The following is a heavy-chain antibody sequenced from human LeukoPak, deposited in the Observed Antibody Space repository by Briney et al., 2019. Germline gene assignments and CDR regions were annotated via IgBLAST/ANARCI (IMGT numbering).Heavy chain of an antibody. V-gene: IGHV3-23*01. CDR1: GFTFSSYA. J-gene: IGHJ4*02. CDR2: ISGSGGST. D-gene: IGHD6-13*01. Sequence: GGSLRLSCAAFGFTFSSYAMSWVRQAPGKGLEWVSAISGSGGSTYYADSVKGRFTISRDNSKNTLYLQMNSLRAEDTAVYYCAKDRLDSSSWYYWGQGTLVTVSS. CDR3: AKDRLDSSSWYY.